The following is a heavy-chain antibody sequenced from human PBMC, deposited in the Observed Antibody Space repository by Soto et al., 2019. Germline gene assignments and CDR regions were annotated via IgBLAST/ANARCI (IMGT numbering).Heavy chain of an antibody. CDR1: GFTFSSYG. CDR3: ASDSSRPN. D-gene: IGHD6-13*01. J-gene: IGHJ4*02. V-gene: IGHV3-30*03. CDR2: ISYDGSNK. Sequence: ESGGGVVQPGRSLRLSCAASGFTFSSYGMHWVRQAPGKGLEWVAVISYDGSNKYYADSVKGRFTISRDNSKNTLYLQMNSLRAEDTAVYYCASDSSRPNWGQGTLVTVSS.